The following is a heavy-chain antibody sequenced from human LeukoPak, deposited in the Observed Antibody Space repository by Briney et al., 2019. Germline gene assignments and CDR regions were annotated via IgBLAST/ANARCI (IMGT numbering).Heavy chain of an antibody. D-gene: IGHD5-18*01. CDR3: ARDGGYSYGSPFDY. Sequence: PSQTLSLTCTVSGGSISSGDYYWSWIRQPPGRGLEWIGYIYYSGSTYYNPSLKSRVTISVDTSKNQFSLKLSSVTAADTAVYYCARDGGYSYGSPFDYWGQGTLVTVSS. J-gene: IGHJ4*02. CDR2: IYYSGST. V-gene: IGHV4-30-4*08. CDR1: GGSISSGDYY.